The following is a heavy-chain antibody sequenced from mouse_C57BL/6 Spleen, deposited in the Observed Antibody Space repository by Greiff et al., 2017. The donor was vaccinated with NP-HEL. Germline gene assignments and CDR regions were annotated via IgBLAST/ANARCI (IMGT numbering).Heavy chain of an antibody. Sequence: QVQLKQPGAELVKPGASVKLSCKASGYTFTSYWMQWVKQRPGQGLEWIGEIDPSDSYTNYNQKFKGKATLTVDTSSSTAYMQLSSLTSEDSAVYYCAGGSSSYAMDYWGQGTSVTVSS. CDR3: AGGSSSYAMDY. CDR2: IDPSDSYT. J-gene: IGHJ4*01. CDR1: GYTFTSYW. V-gene: IGHV1-50*01. D-gene: IGHD1-1*01.